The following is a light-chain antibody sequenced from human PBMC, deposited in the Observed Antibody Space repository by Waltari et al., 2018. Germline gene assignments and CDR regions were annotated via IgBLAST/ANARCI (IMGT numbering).Light chain of an antibody. Sequence: DIQMTQSPSSLSASVGYTVTITCRASQGISSYLNWFQQKPGKAPKLLIYAATTLQSGVPSRFSGSGSGTEFTLTISSLQPEDFAAYYCLQHNSYPHSFGQGTKVEIK. V-gene: IGKV1-17*01. J-gene: IGKJ2*03. CDR2: AAT. CDR1: QGISSY. CDR3: LQHNSYPHS.